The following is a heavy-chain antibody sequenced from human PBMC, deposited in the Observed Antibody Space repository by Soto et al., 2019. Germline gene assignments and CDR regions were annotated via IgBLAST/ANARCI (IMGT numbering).Heavy chain of an antibody. CDR3: AKESPVTHQTFGYYFDD. J-gene: IGHJ4*02. CDR2: VSSIGGIT. V-gene: IGHV3-23*01. CDR1: GFTFSSYA. D-gene: IGHD4-17*01. Sequence: EVQLLESGGGLIQPGGSLRLSCATSGFTFSSYAMSWVRQAPGEGLEWVSAVSSIGGITYYTDSVKGRFTISRDNSKNTLYLQMNSLRAEDTAVYYCAKESPVTHQTFGYYFDDWGQGVLVTVSS.